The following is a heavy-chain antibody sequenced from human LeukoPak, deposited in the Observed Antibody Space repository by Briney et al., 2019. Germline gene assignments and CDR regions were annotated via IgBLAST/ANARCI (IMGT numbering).Heavy chain of an antibody. V-gene: IGHV3-9*01. Sequence: GGSLRLSCAAAGFTFDDYAMHWVRQAPGKGLEWVSTINWNSGRMEYADSVKCRFTISRDNAKNSLYLQMNSLRDEDTALYYCEKDGQRRAVSVVTYMDVWGKGTTVTVSS. CDR3: EKDGQRRAVSVVTYMDV. J-gene: IGHJ6*03. CDR1: GFTFDDYA. CDR2: INWNSGRM. D-gene: IGHD6-19*01.